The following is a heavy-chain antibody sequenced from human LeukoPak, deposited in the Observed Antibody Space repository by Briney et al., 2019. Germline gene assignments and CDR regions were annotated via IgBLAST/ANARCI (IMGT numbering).Heavy chain of an antibody. J-gene: IGHJ6*03. CDR3: ASGGRGGYNSPWYYYYMDV. D-gene: IGHD5-24*01. CDR2: IYTSGST. V-gene: IGHV4-4*09. CDR1: GGSISSYY. Sequence: SETLSLTCTVSGGSISSYYWSWIRQPPGKGREWIGYIYTSGSTNYNPSLKSRVTISVDTSKNQFSLKLSSVTAADTAVYYCASGGRGGYNSPWYYYYMDVWGKGTTVTVSS.